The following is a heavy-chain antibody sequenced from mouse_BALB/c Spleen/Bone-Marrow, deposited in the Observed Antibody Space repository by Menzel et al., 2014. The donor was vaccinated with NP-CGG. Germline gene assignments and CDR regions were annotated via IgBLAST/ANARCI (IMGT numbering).Heavy chain of an antibody. CDR2: IDPANGDT. CDR1: VFNIKDTY. CDR3: ANGSYWYFDV. Sequence: EVQRVESGAELVKPGASVKLSCTASVFNIKDTYMDWVKQRPEQGLEWIGRIDPANGDTNYDPKFQGKATITADTSSNTAYLHFNSLTSEDTAVYYCANGSYWYFDVWGAGTTVTVSS. D-gene: IGHD1-2*01. J-gene: IGHJ1*01. V-gene: IGHV14-3*02.